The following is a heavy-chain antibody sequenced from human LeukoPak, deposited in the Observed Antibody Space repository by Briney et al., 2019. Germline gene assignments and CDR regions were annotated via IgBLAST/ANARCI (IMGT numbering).Heavy chain of an antibody. D-gene: IGHD2-2*01. CDR1: GYSFTSYW. J-gene: IGHJ3*02. CDR3: ARRLVVVPAAYYAFDI. V-gene: IGHV5-51*01. Sequence: GESLKISCKGSGYSFTSYWIGWVRQMPGKGLEWMGIIYPGDSDTRYSPSFQGQVTISADKSISTAYLQWSSLKASDTAMYYCARRLVVVPAAYYAFDIWGQGTMVTVPS. CDR2: IYPGDSDT.